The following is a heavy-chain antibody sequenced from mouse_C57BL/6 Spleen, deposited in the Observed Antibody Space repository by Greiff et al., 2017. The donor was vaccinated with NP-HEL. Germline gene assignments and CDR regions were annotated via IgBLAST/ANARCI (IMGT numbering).Heavy chain of an antibody. D-gene: IGHD2-4*01. J-gene: IGHJ3*01. CDR3: AREMYYDYDAWFAY. V-gene: IGHV5-17*01. Sequence: EVQLQQSGGGLVKPGGSLKLSCAASGFTFSDYGMHWVRQAPEKGLEWVAYISSGSSTIYYADTVKGRFTISRDNAKNTLFLQMTSLRSEDTAMYYCAREMYYDYDAWFAYWGQGTLVTVSA. CDR2: ISSGSSTI. CDR1: GFTFSDYG.